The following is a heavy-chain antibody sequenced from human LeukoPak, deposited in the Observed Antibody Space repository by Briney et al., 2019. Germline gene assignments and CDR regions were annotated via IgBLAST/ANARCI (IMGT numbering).Heavy chain of an antibody. CDR1: GGSISSYY. CDR3: ARTTTVTTFPGGFDY. J-gene: IGHJ4*02. Sequence: PSETLSLTRTVSGGSISSYYWSWIRQPPGKGLEWIGYIYYSGSTNYNPSLKSRVTISVDTSKNQFSLKLSSVTAADTAVYYCARTTTVTTFPGGFDYWGQGALVTVSS. V-gene: IGHV4-59*08. CDR2: IYYSGST. D-gene: IGHD4-17*01.